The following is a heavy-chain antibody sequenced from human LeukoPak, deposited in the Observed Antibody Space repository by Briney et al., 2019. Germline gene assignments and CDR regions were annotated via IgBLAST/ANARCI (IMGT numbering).Heavy chain of an antibody. CDR3: APHPSITMVRGVIP. V-gene: IGHV3-23*01. CDR2: ISGSGGST. Sequence: PGGPLRLSCAASGFTFSSYAMSWVRQAPGKGLEWVSAISGSGGSTYYADSVKGRFTISRDNSKNTLYLQMNSLRAEDTAVYYCAPHPSITMVRGVIPWGQGTLVTVSS. J-gene: IGHJ5*02. CDR1: GFTFSSYA. D-gene: IGHD3-10*01.